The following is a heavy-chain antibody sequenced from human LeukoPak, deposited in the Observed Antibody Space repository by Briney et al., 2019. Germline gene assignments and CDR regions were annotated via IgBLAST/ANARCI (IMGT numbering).Heavy chain of an antibody. CDR3: ARRQLKASYGMDV. Sequence: SGGSLRLSCAASGFTFSSYDMHWVRQATGKGLEWVPAIGTAGDTYYPGSVKGRFTISRENAKNSLYLQMNSLRAGDTAVYYCARRQLKASYGMDVWGQGTTVTVSS. CDR2: IGTAGDT. D-gene: IGHD5-24*01. J-gene: IGHJ6*02. CDR1: GFTFSSYD. V-gene: IGHV3-13*01.